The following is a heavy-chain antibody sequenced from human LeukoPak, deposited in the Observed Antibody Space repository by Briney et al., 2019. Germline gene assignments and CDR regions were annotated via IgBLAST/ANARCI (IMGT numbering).Heavy chain of an antibody. V-gene: IGHV3-23*01. J-gene: IGHJ4*02. CDR1: GFTFSSYA. D-gene: IGHD3-22*01. Sequence: GGSLRLSCEASGFTFSSYAMSWVRQAPGKGLEWVSAISGSGGSTYYADSVKGRFTISRDNSKNTLYLQMNSLRAEDTAVYYCAKDFLPMYYYDSSGYGWFDYWGQGTLVTVSS. CDR2: ISGSGGST. CDR3: AKDFLPMYYYDSSGYGWFDY.